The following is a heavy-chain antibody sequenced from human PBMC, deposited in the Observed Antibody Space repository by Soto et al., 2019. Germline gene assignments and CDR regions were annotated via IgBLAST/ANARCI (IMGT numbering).Heavy chain of an antibody. CDR1: GGSFSGCY. D-gene: IGHD6-19*01. CDR2: INHSGST. Sequence: SETLSLTCAVYGGSFSGCYWSWIRQPPGKGLEWIGEINHSGSTNYNPSLKSRVTISVDTSKNQFSLKLSSVTAADTAVYYCARGRGGSGLGYWGQGTLVTASS. V-gene: IGHV4-34*01. CDR3: ARGRGGSGLGY. J-gene: IGHJ4*02.